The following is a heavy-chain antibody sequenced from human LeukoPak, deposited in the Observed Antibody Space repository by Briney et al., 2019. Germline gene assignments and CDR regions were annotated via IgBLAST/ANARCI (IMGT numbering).Heavy chain of an antibody. J-gene: IGHJ4*02. V-gene: IGHV3-9*01. CDR3: VRDMGDGGTSDSFDY. CDR1: GFKFDDNA. Sequence: PGGSLRLSCVASGFKFDDNAMHWVRQVPGKGLEWVSGVSWNSDRIDYADSVKGRFSISRDNARNSLFLQMNSLRAEDTAFYYCVRDMGDGGTSDSFDYWGQGTLVTVSS. CDR2: VSWNSDRI. D-gene: IGHD1-26*01.